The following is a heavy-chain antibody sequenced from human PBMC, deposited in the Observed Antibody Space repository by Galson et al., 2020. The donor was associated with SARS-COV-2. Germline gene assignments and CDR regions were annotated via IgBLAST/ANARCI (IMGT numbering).Heavy chain of an antibody. D-gene: IGHD6-19*01. CDR2: ISYDGSNK. Sequence: GGSLRLSCAASGFTFSSYAMHWVRQAPGTGLEWVAVISYDGSNKYYADSVKGRFTISRDNSKNTLYLQMNSLRAEDTAVYYCARETSSGWYPGPLWGGWFDPWGQGTLVTVSS. CDR1: GFTFSSYA. J-gene: IGHJ5*02. CDR3: ARETSSGWYPGPLWGGWFDP. V-gene: IGHV3-30-3*01.